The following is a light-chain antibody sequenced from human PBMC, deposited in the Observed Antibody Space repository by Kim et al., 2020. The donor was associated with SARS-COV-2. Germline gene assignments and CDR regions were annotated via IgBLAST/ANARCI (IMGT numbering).Light chain of an antibody. CDR1: KLGDKY. Sequence: VSPGQTASITCSGDKLGDKYSCWYQQKPGQSPVLVIYQGSKRPSGIPERFSGSNSGNTATLTISGTRAMDEADYYCQAWDSSTVVFGGGTQLTVL. CDR2: QGS. J-gene: IGLJ2*01. V-gene: IGLV3-1*01. CDR3: QAWDSSTVV.